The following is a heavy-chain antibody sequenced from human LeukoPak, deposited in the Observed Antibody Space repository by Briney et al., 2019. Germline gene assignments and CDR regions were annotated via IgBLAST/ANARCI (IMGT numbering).Heavy chain of an antibody. CDR2: IYYSGST. Sequence: PSETLSLTCTVSGGSISSSSYYWGWIRQPPGKGLEWIGSIYYSGSTYYNPSLKSRVTISVDTSKNQFSLKLSSVTAADTAVYYCARHYGSGSYYLGDRYPDYWGQGTLVTVSS. CDR3: ARHYGSGSYYLGDRYPDY. CDR1: GGSISSSSYY. V-gene: IGHV4-39*01. J-gene: IGHJ4*02. D-gene: IGHD3-10*01.